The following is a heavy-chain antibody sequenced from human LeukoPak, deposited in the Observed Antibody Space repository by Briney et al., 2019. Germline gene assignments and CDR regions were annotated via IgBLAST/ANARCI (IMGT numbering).Heavy chain of an antibody. V-gene: IGHV3-33*01. Sequence: PGGSLRLSCAASGFTFSSYGMHWVRQAPGKGLEWVAVIWYDGSNKYYADFVKGRFTISRDNSKNTLYLQMNSLRAEDTAVYYCAREVPGIAAAGDFDYWGQGTLVTVSS. D-gene: IGHD6-13*01. CDR3: AREVPGIAAAGDFDY. J-gene: IGHJ4*02. CDR2: IWYDGSNK. CDR1: GFTFSSYG.